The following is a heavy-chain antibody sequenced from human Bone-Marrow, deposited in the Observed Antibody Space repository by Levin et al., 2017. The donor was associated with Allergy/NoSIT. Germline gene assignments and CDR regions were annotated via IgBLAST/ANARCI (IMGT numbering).Heavy chain of an antibody. CDR2: IYPGDSDT. D-gene: IGHD1/OR15-1a*01. CDR1: GYDFSTYW. Sequence: HGESLKISCQGAGYDFSTYWIGWVRQMPGKGLEWMGNIYPGDSDTRYSPSFEGQVIISVDTSIHTAFLKWSSLKASDTAIYYCARLPRRITGTNPDDAFDIWGQGTMVTVSP. CDR3: ARLPRRITGTNPDDAFDI. J-gene: IGHJ3*02. V-gene: IGHV5-51*01.